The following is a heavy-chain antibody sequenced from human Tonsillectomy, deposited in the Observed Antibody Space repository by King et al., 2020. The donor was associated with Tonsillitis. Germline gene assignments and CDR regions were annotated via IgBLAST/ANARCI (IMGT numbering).Heavy chain of an antibody. V-gene: IGHV3-7*01. J-gene: IGHJ3*02. CDR2: IRQDGGEK. CDR1: GFTFSNYW. Sequence: VQLVESGGGLVQPGGSLRLSCAASGFTFSNYWMSWVRQAPGKGLEWVANIRQDGGEKYYVDSVKGRFTISRDNAKNSLYLQMNSLRAEDTAVYYCASAADHYSGSYYGDAFDIWGQGTVVTVSS. D-gene: IGHD1-26*01. CDR3: ASAADHYSGSYYGDAFDI.